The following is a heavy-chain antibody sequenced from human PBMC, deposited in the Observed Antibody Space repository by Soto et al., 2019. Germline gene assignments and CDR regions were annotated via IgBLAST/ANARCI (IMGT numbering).Heavy chain of an antibody. J-gene: IGHJ4*02. CDR2: ISYDGSNK. D-gene: IGHD5-18*01. Sequence: GGSLRLSCAASGFTFSSYAMHWVRQAPGKGLEWVAVISYDGSNKYYADSVKGRFTISRDNSKNTLYLQMNSLGAEDTAVYYCARAGGYGLEWLFDYWGQGTLVTVSS. CDR3: ARAGGYGLEWLFDY. CDR1: GFTFSSYA. V-gene: IGHV3-30-3*01.